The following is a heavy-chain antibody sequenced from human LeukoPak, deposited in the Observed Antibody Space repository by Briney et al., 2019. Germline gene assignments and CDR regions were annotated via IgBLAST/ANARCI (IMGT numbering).Heavy chain of an antibody. J-gene: IGHJ4*02. V-gene: IGHV4-39*07. D-gene: IGHD6-19*01. CDR1: GDSIGRINYY. CDR3: ARMNSSGWSSKLDY. CDR2: MSYSGHT. Sequence: PSETLSLTCTISGDSIGRINYYWGWIRQPPGKGLEWIVSMSYSGHTYYNPSLKSRVTTSIDTSKNQLSLNLKSVTAADMAVYYCARMNSSGWSSKLDYWGQGTLVTVSS.